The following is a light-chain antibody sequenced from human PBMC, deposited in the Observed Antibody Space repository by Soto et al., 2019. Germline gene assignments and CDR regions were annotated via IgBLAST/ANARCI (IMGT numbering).Light chain of an antibody. Sequence: EIVLTQSPATLSLSPWGRATLSCRARQSVSSYLLWYQQKPGQAPRLLLYDASNRATGIPARVRGSGSGSDFPLTVSSLQPEAFAPCYCQQLDTYPFGQGTRLEI. CDR3: QQLDTYP. V-gene: IGKV3-11*01. J-gene: IGKJ5*01. CDR2: DAS. CDR1: QSVSSY.